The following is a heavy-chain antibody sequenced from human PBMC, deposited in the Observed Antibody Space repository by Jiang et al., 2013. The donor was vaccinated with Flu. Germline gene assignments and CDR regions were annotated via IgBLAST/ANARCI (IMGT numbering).Heavy chain of an antibody. CDR2: ISSDGLST. CDR1: GFIFGNYA. Sequence: VQLVESGGGLVQPGGSLRLSCSASGFIFGNYAMHWVRQAPGKGLEYVSAISSDGLSTYYADLVKGRFTISRDTSRSTLDLQMTSLRVDDTAVYRCVRLHAGLGFD. J-gene: IGHJ4*01. V-gene: IGHV3-64D*08. D-gene: IGHD4-11*01. CDR3: VRLHAGLGFD.